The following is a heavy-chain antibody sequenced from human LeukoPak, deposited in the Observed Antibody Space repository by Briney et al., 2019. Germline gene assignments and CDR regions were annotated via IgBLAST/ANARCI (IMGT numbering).Heavy chain of an antibody. V-gene: IGHV1-69*06. CDR2: IIPIFGTA. J-gene: IGHJ4*02. CDR1: GGTFSSYA. CDR3: ARESPPSVTPPSPFDC. Sequence: SVKVSCKASGGTFSSYAISWVRQAPGQGLEWMGGIIPIFGTANYAQKFQGRVTITADKSTSTAYMELSSLRSEDTAVYYCARESPPSVTPPSPFDCWGQGTLVTVSS. D-gene: IGHD4-17*01.